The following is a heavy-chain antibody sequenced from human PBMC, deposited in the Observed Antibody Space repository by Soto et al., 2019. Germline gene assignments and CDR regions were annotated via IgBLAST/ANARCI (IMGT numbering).Heavy chain of an antibody. CDR3: ARQRYYYDSSGYYARFYYYYGMDV. J-gene: IGHJ6*02. D-gene: IGHD3-22*01. V-gene: IGHV4-34*01. CDR2: INHSGST. Sequence: PSETLSLTCAVYGGSFSGYYWSWIRQPPGKGLEWIGEINHSGSTNYNPSLKSRVTISVDTSKNQFSLKLSSVTAADTAVYYCARQRYYYDSSGYYARFYYYYGMDVWGQGTTVTV. CDR1: GGSFSGYY.